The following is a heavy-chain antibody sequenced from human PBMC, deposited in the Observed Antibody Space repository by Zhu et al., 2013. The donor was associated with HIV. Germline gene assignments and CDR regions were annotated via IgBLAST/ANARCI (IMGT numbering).Heavy chain of an antibody. Sequence: QVQLVQSGAEVKKPGASVKVSCKASGYTFTSYYMHWVRQAPGQGLEWMGIINPSGGSTSYAQKFQGRVTMTRDTSTSTVYMELSSLRSEDTAVYYCARDGGGIAVAGNLNNWFDPWGQGTLVTVSS. CDR3: ARDGGGIAVAGNLNNWFDP. D-gene: IGHD6-19*01. J-gene: IGHJ5*02. CDR2: INPSGGST. V-gene: IGHV1-46*03. CDR1: GYTFTSYY.